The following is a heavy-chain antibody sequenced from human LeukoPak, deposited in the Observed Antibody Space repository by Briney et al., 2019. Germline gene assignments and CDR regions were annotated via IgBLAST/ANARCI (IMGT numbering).Heavy chain of an antibody. V-gene: IGHV3-11*04. CDR2: ISSSGSTI. CDR1: GFTFSDYY. CDR3: ARSPSVAEYFQH. J-gene: IGHJ1*01. Sequence: PAGSLRLSCAASGFTFSDYYMSWIRQAPGKGLEWVSYISSSGSTIYYADSVKGRFTISRDNAKNSLYLQMNSLRAEDTAVYYCARSPSVAEYFQHWGQGTLVTVSS. D-gene: IGHD4-23*01.